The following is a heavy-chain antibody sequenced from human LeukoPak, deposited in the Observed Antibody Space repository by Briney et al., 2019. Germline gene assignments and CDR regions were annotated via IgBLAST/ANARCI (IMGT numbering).Heavy chain of an antibody. CDR3: ARTGASGVGAYFDY. Sequence: ASVKVSCKASGYTFTSYYMHWVRQAPGQGLEWMGIINPSGGSTSYAQKFQGRVTITRDTSASTAYMELSSLRSEDTAVYYCARTGASGVGAYFDYWGQGTLVTVSP. J-gene: IGHJ4*02. V-gene: IGHV1-46*01. CDR1: GYTFTSYY. CDR2: INPSGGST. D-gene: IGHD1-26*01.